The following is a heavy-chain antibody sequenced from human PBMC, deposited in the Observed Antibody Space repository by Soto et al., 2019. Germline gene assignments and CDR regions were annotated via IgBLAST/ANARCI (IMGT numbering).Heavy chain of an antibody. V-gene: IGHV4-59*01. D-gene: IGHD3-10*01. J-gene: IGHJ5*02. Sequence: ETLCLPCTVSGGSIRSSYGGWIRQPPGKGLEWIGYIYYSGTTNYNPSLKSRVTISLDTTKNQFSLKLSSVTVADRAFYYCAGGSQETAGICFPPGGQEPPV. CDR1: GGSIRSSY. CDR3: AGGSQETAGICFPP. CDR2: IYYSGTT.